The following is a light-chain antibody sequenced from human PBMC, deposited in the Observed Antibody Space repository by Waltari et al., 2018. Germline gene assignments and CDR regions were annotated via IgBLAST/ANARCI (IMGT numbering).Light chain of an antibody. CDR3: CSYAGTIPFV. CDR2: WVS. V-gene: IGLV2-23*02. CDR1: SSDIWSFNL. J-gene: IGLJ1*01. Sequence: QSALTQTASVSGSPGQSITISCTGTSSDIWSFNLVSWYQQHPGKAPKLMIYWVSQRPSGVSNRFSGSKSANTASLTISGLQAEDEADYYCCSYAGTIPFVFGTGTKVTVL.